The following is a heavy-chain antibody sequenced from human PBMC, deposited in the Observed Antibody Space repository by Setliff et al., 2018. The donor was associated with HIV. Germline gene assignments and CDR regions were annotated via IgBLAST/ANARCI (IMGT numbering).Heavy chain of an antibody. CDR2: VYPGDSDI. J-gene: IGHJ4*02. CDR1: GYIFTTYG. CDR3: VRRDYGGGNFDY. V-gene: IGHV5-51*01. Sequence: ESLKISCKGSGYIFTTYGIGWVRQMPGKGLEWMGIVYPGDSDIRYSPSFQGQVTISVDKSIRAAYLKWSSLKASDTAMYYCVRRDYGGGNFDYWGQGTLVTVSS. D-gene: IGHD2-15*01.